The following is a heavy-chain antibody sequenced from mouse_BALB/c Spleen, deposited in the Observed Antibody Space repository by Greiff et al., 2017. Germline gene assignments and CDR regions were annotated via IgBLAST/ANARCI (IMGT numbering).Heavy chain of an antibody. J-gene: IGHJ2*01. CDR3: ARGGNYYLDY. CDR1: GYTFTSYW. CDR2: INPSNGRT. D-gene: IGHD2-1*01. Sequence: QVQLQQPGAELVKPGASVKLSCKASGYTFTSYWMHWVKQRPGQGLEWIGEINPSNGRTNYNEKFKSKATLTVDKSSSTAYMQLSSLTSEDSAVYDCARGGNYYLDYGGQGTTLTVSS. V-gene: IGHV1S81*02.